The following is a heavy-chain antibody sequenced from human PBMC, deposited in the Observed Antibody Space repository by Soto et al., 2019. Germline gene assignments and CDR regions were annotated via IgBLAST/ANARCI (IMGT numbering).Heavy chain of an antibody. J-gene: IGHJ6*02. CDR2: INHSGST. CDR3: ARGMGTGDLDYYYYGMDV. CDR1: GGSFSGYY. D-gene: IGHD7-27*01. Sequence: SETLSLTCAVYGGSFSGYYWSWIRQPPGKGLEWIGEINHSGSTNYNPSLKSRVTISVDTSKNQFSLKLSSVTAADTAVYYCARGMGTGDLDYYYYGMDVWGQGTTVTVSS. V-gene: IGHV4-34*01.